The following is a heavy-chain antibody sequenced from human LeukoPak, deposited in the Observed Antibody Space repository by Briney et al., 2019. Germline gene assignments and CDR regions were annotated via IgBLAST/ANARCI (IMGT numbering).Heavy chain of an antibody. V-gene: IGHV3-23*01. D-gene: IGHD3-10*01. J-gene: IGHJ6*03. CDR3: AKFRAYYYYYCMDV. Sequence: GGSLRLSCAASGFTFSSYAMSWVRQAPGKGLEWVSAISGSGGGTYYADSVKGRFTISRDNSKNTLYLQMNSLRAEDTAVYYCAKFRAYYYYYCMDVWGKGTTVTVSS. CDR2: ISGSGGGT. CDR1: GFTFSSYA.